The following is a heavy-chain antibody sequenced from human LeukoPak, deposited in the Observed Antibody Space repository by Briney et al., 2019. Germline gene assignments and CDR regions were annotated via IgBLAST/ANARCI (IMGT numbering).Heavy chain of an antibody. CDR2: ISSSGSTK. J-gene: IGHJ4*02. CDR3: ARVEGFIDY. CDR1: GFTFSSYE. D-gene: IGHD3-16*02. Sequence: GRSLRLSCAASGFTFSSYEMNWVRQAPGKGLEWVSYISSSGSTKYYADSVKGRFTISRDNAKNSLYLQMISLRAEDTTLYYCARVEGFIDYWGQGTLVTVSS. V-gene: IGHV3-48*03.